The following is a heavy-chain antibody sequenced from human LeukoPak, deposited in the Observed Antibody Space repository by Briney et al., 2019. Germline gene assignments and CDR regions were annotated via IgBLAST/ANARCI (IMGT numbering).Heavy chain of an antibody. CDR2: IYSGGST. CDR3: ARDTGLSDAFDI. J-gene: IGHJ3*02. D-gene: IGHD2-8*02. Sequence: GGSLRLSCAASGFTFSSNYMSWVRQAPGKGLEWVSVIYSGGSTYYADSVKGRFTISRDNSKNTLYLQMNSLRAEDTAVYYCARDTGLSDAFDIWGQGTMVTVSS. CDR1: GFTFSSNY. V-gene: IGHV3-66*01.